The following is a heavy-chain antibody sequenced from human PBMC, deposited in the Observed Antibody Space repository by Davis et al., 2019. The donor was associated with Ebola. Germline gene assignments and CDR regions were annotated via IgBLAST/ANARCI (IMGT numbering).Heavy chain of an antibody. J-gene: IGHJ6*02. CDR1: GGSFSGYY. CDR3: ARGVVVVVAATLYYYYGMDV. Sequence: MPSETLSLTCAVYGGSFSGYYWSWIRQPPGKGLEWIGEINHSGSTNYNPSLKSRVTISVDTSKNQFSLKLSSVTAADTAVYYCARGVVVVVAATLYYYYGMDVWGQGTTVTVSS. D-gene: IGHD2-15*01. CDR2: INHSGST. V-gene: IGHV4-34*01.